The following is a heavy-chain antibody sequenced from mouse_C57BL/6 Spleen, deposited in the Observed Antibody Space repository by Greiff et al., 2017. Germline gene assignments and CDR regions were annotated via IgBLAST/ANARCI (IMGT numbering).Heavy chain of an antibody. V-gene: IGHV1-62-2*01. Sequence: QVHVKQSGAELVKPGASVKLSCKASGYTLTEYTIHWVKQRSGQGLEWIGWFYPGSGSIKYNEKFKDKATLTADKSSSTVYMELSRLTSEDSAVYFCARHGYYSNYVDYWGQGTTLTVSS. CDR3: ARHGYYSNYVDY. CDR1: GYTLTEYT. D-gene: IGHD2-5*01. CDR2: FYPGSGSI. J-gene: IGHJ2*01.